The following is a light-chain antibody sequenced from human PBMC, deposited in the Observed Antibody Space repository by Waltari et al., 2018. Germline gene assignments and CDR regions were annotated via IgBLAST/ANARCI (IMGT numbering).Light chain of an antibody. V-gene: IGKV3-11*01. CDR1: QNVGNS. CDR2: DAS. Sequence: ENVLTQSPATLSLSPGEAATLSCRASQNVGNSLAWYQHKPGQAPRLLIYDASNRASGISDRITASGSGLDFTLTISSLEPEDVGVYYCQQRDNWPWTFGQGTKVEIK. J-gene: IGKJ1*01. CDR3: QQRDNWPWT.